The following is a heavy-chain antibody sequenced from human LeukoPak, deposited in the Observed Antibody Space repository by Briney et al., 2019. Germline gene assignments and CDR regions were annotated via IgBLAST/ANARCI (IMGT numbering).Heavy chain of an antibody. V-gene: IGHV1-2*02. J-gene: IGHJ4*02. CDR3: ARDPPPVIVGGTTADY. Sequence: ASVKVSCKASGYTFTGYYIHWVRQAPGQGLEWMGWINPNSGGTNYAQKFQGRVTMTRDTSINTAYTEVTRLKSDDTAIYYCARDPPPVIVGGTTADYWGEGTLVTVSS. D-gene: IGHD1-26*01. CDR2: INPNSGGT. CDR1: GYTFTGYY.